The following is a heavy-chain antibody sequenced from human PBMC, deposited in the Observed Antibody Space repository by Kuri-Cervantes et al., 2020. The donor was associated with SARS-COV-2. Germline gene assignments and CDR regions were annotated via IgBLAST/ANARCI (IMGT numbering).Heavy chain of an antibody. D-gene: IGHD6-13*01. V-gene: IGHV3-48*03. CDR2: ISSSGSTI. CDR3: AREAIRAAAGTVDY. Sequence: GGSLRLSCAASGFTFSSYEMNWVRQAPGKGLEWVSYISSSGSTIYYADSVKGRFTISRDNAKNSLYLQMNSLRAEDTAVYYCAREAIRAAAGTVDYWGQGTLVTVSS. CDR1: GFTFSSYE. J-gene: IGHJ4*02.